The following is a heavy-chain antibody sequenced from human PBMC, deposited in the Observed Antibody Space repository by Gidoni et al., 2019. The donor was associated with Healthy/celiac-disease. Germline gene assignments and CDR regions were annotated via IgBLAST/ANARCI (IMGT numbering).Heavy chain of an antibody. CDR2: ISGSGGST. J-gene: IGHJ3*02. D-gene: IGHD5-12*01. CDR1: GFTFSSYY. CDR3: AKGGMWLRDAFDI. Sequence: EVQLLESGGGLVQPGGSLRLSCAASGFTFSSYYMSWVRQAPGKGVEGVSAISGSGGSTYYADSVKGRFTISRDNSKNTLYLQMNSLRAEDTAVYYCAKGGMWLRDAFDIWGQGTMVTVSS. V-gene: IGHV3-23*01.